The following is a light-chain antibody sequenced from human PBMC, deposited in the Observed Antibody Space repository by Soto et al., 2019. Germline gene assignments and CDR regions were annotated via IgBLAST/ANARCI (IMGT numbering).Light chain of an antibody. CDR2: EVT. V-gene: IGLV2-14*01. J-gene: IGLJ1*01. CDR1: SSDLGIYNY. CDR3: SSYTTSSTRV. Sequence: QSVLTQPASVSRSPGQSIAISCSGSSSDLGIYNYVSWYQQRPGKVPKLIIFEVTNRPSGVSNRFSGSKSGNTASLTISGLQAEDEADYYCSSYTTSSTRVFGTGTKVTVL.